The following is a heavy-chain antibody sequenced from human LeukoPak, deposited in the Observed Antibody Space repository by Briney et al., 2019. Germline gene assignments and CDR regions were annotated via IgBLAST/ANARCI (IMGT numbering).Heavy chain of an antibody. CDR1: GFSFSSYA. V-gene: IGHV3-23*01. Sequence: GGSLRLSCAASGFSFSSYAMSWVRQAPGKGLEWVSDISGSGGSTYYADSVKGRFTISRDNSKNTLYLQMNSLRAEDTAVYYCAKVLAGTTFDYFDYWGQGTLVTVSS. CDR2: ISGSGGST. CDR3: AKVLAGTTFDYFDY. J-gene: IGHJ4*02. D-gene: IGHD1-7*01.